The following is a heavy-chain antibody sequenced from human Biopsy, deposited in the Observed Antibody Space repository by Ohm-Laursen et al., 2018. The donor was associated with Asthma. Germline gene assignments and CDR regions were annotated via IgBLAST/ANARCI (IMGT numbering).Heavy chain of an antibody. D-gene: IGHD1-26*01. Sequence: SLRLSCTASGFTFSSYAMSWVRQAPGKGLEWVSSISSSGASTYYADSVKGRFTISRDNSKNTLYLQMSRLRADDTAVYYCAKGGTYTTDRYAYWGQGSLVTVSS. V-gene: IGHV3-23*01. CDR2: ISSSGAST. CDR3: AKGGTYTTDRYAY. CDR1: GFTFSSYA. J-gene: IGHJ4*02.